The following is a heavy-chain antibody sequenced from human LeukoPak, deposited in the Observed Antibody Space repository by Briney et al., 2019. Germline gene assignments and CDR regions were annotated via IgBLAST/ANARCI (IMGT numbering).Heavy chain of an antibody. Sequence: KPSETLSLTCTVSGGSISSYYWSWIRQPPGKGLEWIGYIYYSGSTNYNPSLKSRVTISVDTSKNQFSLKLSSVTAADTAVCYCARSLGVVVAANFDYWGQGTLVTVSS. CDR1: GGSISSYY. CDR2: IYYSGST. V-gene: IGHV4-59*08. J-gene: IGHJ4*02. CDR3: ARSLGVVVAANFDY. D-gene: IGHD2-15*01.